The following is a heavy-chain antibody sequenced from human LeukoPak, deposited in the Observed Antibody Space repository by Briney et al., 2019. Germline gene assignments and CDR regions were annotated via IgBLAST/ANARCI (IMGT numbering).Heavy chain of an antibody. D-gene: IGHD4-11*01. CDR3: VRDYSNFVQGD. V-gene: IGHV4-39*02. Sequence: SETLSLTCTVSAASISGISYYWGWIREPPGKGLEWSGSIYYSGSTYHNHALQSRVTISVDTSKNQFSLKLMSVTATDTAVYYCVRDYSNFVQGDWGQGTLVTVSS. J-gene: IGHJ4*02. CDR1: AASISGISYY. CDR2: IYYSGST.